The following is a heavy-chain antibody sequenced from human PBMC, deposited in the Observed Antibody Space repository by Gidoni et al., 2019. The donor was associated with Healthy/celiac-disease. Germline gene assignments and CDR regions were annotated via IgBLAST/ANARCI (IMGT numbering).Heavy chain of an antibody. CDR3: ARGLRKQRLDY. V-gene: IGHV4-34*01. J-gene: IGHJ4*02. D-gene: IGHD6-25*01. CDR1: GYY. Sequence: GYYWSWIRQPPGKGLEWIGEINHSGSTNYNPSLKSRVTISVDTSKNQFSLKLSAVTAADTAVYYCARGLRKQRLDYWGQGTLVTVSS. CDR2: INHSGST.